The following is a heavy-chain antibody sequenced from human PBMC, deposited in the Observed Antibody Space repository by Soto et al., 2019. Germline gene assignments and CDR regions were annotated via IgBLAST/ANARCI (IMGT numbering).Heavy chain of an antibody. V-gene: IGHV4-34*01. CDR2: INHSGST. D-gene: IGHD3-9*01. CDR3: ARGRPYYDILTGYFGYFQH. J-gene: IGHJ1*01. CDR1: GGSFSGYY. Sequence: SETLSLTCAVYGGSFSGYYWSWIRQPPGKGLEWIGEINHSGSTNYNPSLKSRVTISVDTSKNQFSLKLSSVTAADTAVYYCARGRPYYDILTGYFGYFQHWGQGTLVTVSS.